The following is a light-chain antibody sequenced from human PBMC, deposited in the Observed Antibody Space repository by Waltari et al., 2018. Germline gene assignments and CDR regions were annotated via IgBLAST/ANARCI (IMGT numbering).Light chain of an antibody. V-gene: IGKV3-15*01. J-gene: IGKJ4*01. Sequence: EVLLTQSPVTLSVSPGEPATLSCRASESVNSDLAWYYQKPGQAPRLLMYASSARATGVPVRFTGSGFDTDFTLTISSLQSEDFALYYCQQYNNWPPLTFGGGTKVEIK. CDR3: QQYNNWPPLT. CDR1: ESVNSD. CDR2: ASS.